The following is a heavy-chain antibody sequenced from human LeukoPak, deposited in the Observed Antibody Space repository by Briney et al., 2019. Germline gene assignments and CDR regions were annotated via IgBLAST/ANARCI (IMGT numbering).Heavy chain of an antibody. V-gene: IGHV3-74*01. D-gene: IGHD6-19*01. CDR2: INSDGSST. CDR1: GFTFNSYW. CDR3: AKDREEWLALDY. J-gene: IGHJ4*02. Sequence: PGGSLRLSCAASGFTFNSYWMHWVRQVPGRGLVWVSRINSDGSSTNYADSVKGRFTISRDNAKNTLYLQMNSLRAEDTAVYYCAKDREEWLALDYWGQGTLVTVSS.